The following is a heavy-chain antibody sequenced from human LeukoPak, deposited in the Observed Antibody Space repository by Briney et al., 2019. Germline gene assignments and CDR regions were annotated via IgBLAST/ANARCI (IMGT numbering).Heavy chain of an antibody. CDR2: ISAYNGST. Sequence: GASVKVSCKASGGTFSSYVISWVRQAPGQGLEWMGWISAYNGSTHYAQKLQGRVTMTTDTSTSTVYMELRSLRSDDTAVYYCARGSPPRRNYDSRGYYSYYFDYWGQGTLVTVSS. J-gene: IGHJ4*02. CDR1: GGTFSSYV. CDR3: ARGSPPRRNYDSRGYYSYYFDY. D-gene: IGHD3-22*01. V-gene: IGHV1-18*01.